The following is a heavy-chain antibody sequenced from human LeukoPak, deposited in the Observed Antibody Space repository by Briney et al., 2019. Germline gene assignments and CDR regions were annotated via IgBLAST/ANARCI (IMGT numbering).Heavy chain of an antibody. J-gene: IGHJ4*02. D-gene: IGHD1-1*01. CDR1: GFTFSSDA. Sequence: GGSLRLSCAASGFTFSSDAMSWVRQAPGKGLEWVSAISGSGGSTYYADSVKGRFTISRDNSKNTLYLQMNSLRAEDTAVYYCANAHPGTTGVIDYWGQGTLVTVSS. V-gene: IGHV3-23*01. CDR2: ISGSGGST. CDR3: ANAHPGTTGVIDY.